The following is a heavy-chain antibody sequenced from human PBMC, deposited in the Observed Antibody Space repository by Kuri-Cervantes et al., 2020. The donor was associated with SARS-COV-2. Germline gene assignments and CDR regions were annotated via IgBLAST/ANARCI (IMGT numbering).Heavy chain of an antibody. CDR3: ARRGAHDRRSSGIQLWSVYYFDY. CDR1: GGSISSGSYY. J-gene: IGHJ4*02. V-gene: IGHV4-61*02. Sequence: SEALSLTCTVSGGSISSGSYYWSWIRQPAGKGLEWIGRIYTSGSTNYNPSLKSRVTISVDTSKNQFSLKLSSVTAADTAVYYCARRGAHDRRSSGIQLWSVYYFDYWGQGTLVTVSS. CDR2: IYTSGST. D-gene: IGHD5-18*01.